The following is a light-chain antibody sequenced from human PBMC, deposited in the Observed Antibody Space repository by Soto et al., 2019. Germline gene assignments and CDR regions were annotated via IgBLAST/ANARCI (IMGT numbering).Light chain of an antibody. Sequence: TVMPQSPATLSVSPGERATLSCRASQSISSNLAWFQQKPGQAPRLLIYDASTMATGFPARFSGSGSGTEFSLTISSLQSEDFAVYYCQQYNEWPLTFGGGTKVDIK. CDR2: DAS. J-gene: IGKJ4*01. CDR3: QQYNEWPLT. V-gene: IGKV3-15*01. CDR1: QSISSN.